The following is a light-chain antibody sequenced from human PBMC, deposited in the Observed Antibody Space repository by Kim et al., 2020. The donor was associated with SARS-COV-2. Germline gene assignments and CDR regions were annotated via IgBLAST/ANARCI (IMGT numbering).Light chain of an antibody. J-gene: IGLJ3*02. V-gene: IGLV2-14*03. CDR2: DVI. CDR3: RSYTSSSTRV. CDR1: SSDVGVYIY. Sequence: QSIAIACTVTSSDVGVYIYVSWYQQHPGKAPKLMIYDVINRPSGVSNRFSGSKSGNTASLTISGLQAEDEADYYCRSYTSSSTRVFGGGTQLTVL.